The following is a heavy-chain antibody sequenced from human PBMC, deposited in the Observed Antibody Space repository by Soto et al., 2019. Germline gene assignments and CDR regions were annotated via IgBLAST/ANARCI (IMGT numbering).Heavy chain of an antibody. J-gene: IGHJ4*02. CDR1: GFSFSNYG. CDR2: ISGNGCSA. Sequence: VQLLESGGALIQPGGSLRLSCVASGFSFSNYGMSWVRQAPGKGLEWVSGISGNGCSAYYADSVKGRFTISRDNSKNTVYLQMNSLRAEDTAVYYCAKDLEWLLRHFENWGQGTLVTVSS. CDR3: AKDLEWLLRHFEN. V-gene: IGHV3-23*01. D-gene: IGHD3-22*01.